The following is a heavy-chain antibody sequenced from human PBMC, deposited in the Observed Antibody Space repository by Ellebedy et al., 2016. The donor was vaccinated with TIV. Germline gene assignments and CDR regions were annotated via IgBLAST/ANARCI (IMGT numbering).Heavy chain of an antibody. CDR1: GFTFSSYG. CDR2: ISGSGGIT. J-gene: IGHJ3*02. D-gene: IGHD6-19*01. Sequence: GGSLRLSCAASGFTFSSYGMNWVRQAPGKGLEWVSAISGSGGITYYAGSVKGRSTISRDNSKNTLYLQMHSLRAEDTALYYCARDRLSSGWPDDAFDIWGQGTMVTVSS. CDR3: ARDRLSSGWPDDAFDI. V-gene: IGHV3-23*01.